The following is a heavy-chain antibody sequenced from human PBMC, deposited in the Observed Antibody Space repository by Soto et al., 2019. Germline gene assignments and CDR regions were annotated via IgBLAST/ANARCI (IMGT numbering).Heavy chain of an antibody. CDR1: GFTFSSYG. J-gene: IGHJ4*02. Sequence: GGSLRLSCAASGFTFSSYGMHWVRQAPGKGLEWVAVISYDGNNRYYGDSVKGRFTISRDNSKNTVYLQMNSLRVEDTAVYYCASTWSGYYYFDSWGQGTLVTVSS. CDR3: ASTWSGYYYFDS. V-gene: IGHV3-30*03. CDR2: ISYDGNNR. D-gene: IGHD3-3*01.